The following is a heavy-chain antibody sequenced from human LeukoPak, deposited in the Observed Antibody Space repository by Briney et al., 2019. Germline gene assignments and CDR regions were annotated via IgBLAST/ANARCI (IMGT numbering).Heavy chain of an antibody. CDR1: GFTFSSYG. CDR2: IRYDGSNK. J-gene: IGHJ5*02. Sequence: GGSLRLSCAASGFTFSSYGMHWVRQAPGKGLEWVAFIRYDGSNKYYADSVKGRFTISRDNSKNTLYLQMNSLKTEDTAVYYCTTTVFDPWGQGTLVTVSS. CDR3: TTTVFDP. D-gene: IGHD1-1*01. V-gene: IGHV3-30*02.